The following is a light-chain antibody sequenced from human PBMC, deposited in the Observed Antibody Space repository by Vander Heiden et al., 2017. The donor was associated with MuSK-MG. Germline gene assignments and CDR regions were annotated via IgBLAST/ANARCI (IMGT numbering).Light chain of an antibody. Sequence: DIQMTQSPSSLSASLGDRVTITCRESQNINNYVNWYQQKTGEAPKVLIYTASNLHSGVPSRFSGRGSGTDFTLTISSLQSEDTATYFCQQSFKTPWTFGQGTKVEIK. CDR2: TAS. CDR3: QQSFKTPWT. CDR1: QNINNY. J-gene: IGKJ1*01. V-gene: IGKV1-39*01.